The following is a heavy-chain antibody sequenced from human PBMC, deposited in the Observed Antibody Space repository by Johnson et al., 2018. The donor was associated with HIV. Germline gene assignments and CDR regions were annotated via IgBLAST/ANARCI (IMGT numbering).Heavy chain of an antibody. V-gene: IGHV3-33*01. CDR3: ARALRWPNAFDI. J-gene: IGHJ3*02. CDR2: IRYDGSNK. CDR1: GFTLSIYG. Sequence: VQLVESGGGVVQPGRSLRLSCAASGFTLSIYGMHWVRQAPGKGLEWVTFIRYDGSNKYYAESVKGRFTISRDNAKNSLYLQMSSLRAEDTTIYYCARALRWPNAFDIWGQGTLVTVSS. D-gene: IGHD4-23*01.